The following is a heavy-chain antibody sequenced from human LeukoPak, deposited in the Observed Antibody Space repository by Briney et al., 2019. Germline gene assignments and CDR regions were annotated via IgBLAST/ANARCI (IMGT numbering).Heavy chain of an antibody. J-gene: IGHJ4*02. CDR1: GGSISSSSYY. D-gene: IGHD5-18*01. CDR2: IYYSGST. V-gene: IGHV4-39*07. Sequence: SETLSLTCTVSGGSISSSSYYWGWVRQPRGKGLEWIGSIYYSGSTYYNPSLKSRVTISVDTSKNQFSLKLSSVTAADTAVYYCARDRGYSYGRHAAIDYWGQGTLVTVSS. CDR3: ARDRGYSYGRHAAIDY.